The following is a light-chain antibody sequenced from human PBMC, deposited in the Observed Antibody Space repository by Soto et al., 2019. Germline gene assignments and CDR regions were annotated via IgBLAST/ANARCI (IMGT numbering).Light chain of an antibody. CDR1: SIDVGGYNY. J-gene: IGLJ1*01. CDR3: SSYISSSTLYV. V-gene: IGLV2-14*03. CDR2: DVA. Sequence: QSVLTQPASVSGSPGQSIAISCTGASIDVGGYNYVSWYQQHPGKAPKLMIYDVASRPSGVSDRFSGSKSGNTASLTISGLQAEDEADYYCSSYISSSTLYVFGTGTRSPS.